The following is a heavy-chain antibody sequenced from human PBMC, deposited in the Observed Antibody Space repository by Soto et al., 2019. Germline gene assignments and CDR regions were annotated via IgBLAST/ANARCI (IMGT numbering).Heavy chain of an antibody. J-gene: IGHJ5*02. Sequence: SETLSLTCAVYGGSFSGYYWSWIRQPPGKGLEWIGEINHSGSTNYNPSLKSRVTISVDTSKNQFSLKLSSVTAADTAVYYCARGVDLVGYCSSTSCPNWFDPWGQGTLVTVSS. D-gene: IGHD2-2*03. CDR2: INHSGST. CDR1: GGSFSGYY. V-gene: IGHV4-34*01. CDR3: ARGVDLVGYCSSTSCPNWFDP.